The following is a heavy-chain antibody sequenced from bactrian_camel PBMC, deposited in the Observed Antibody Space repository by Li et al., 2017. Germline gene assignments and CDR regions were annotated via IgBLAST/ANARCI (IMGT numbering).Heavy chain of an antibody. CDR1: GFTFSNYA. CDR3: AASTYECYLGTYLFTWTEFDH. Sequence: HVQLVESGGGLVQPGGSLRLSCAASGFTFSNYAMNWVRQAPGKGLELVASITGDGLNTYYGASVKGRFTNSRDNAKNTMTLQMDSQNTEDTAMYYCAASTYECYLGTYLFTWTEFDHWGQGTQVTVS. V-gene: IGHV3-2*01. J-gene: IGHJ4*01. D-gene: IGHD3*01. CDR2: ITGDGLNT.